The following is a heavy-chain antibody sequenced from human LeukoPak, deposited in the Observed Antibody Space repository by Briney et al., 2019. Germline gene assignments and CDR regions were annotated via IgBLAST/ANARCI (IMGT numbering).Heavy chain of an antibody. Sequence: GGSLRLSCAASGFTFSTYGMHWVRQAPGKGLEWVSFIRYVGINKYYADSVKGRFTISRDNSKNTLYLQMNSLRAEDTAVYYCARDQASYYDFWSEYYFDYWGQGTLVTVSS. V-gene: IGHV3-30*02. CDR3: ARDQASYYDFWSEYYFDY. J-gene: IGHJ4*02. D-gene: IGHD3-3*01. CDR1: GFTFSTYG. CDR2: IRYVGINK.